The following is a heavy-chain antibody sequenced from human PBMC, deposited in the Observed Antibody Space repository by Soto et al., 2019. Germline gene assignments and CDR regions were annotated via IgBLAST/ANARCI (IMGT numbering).Heavy chain of an antibody. CDR3: AKGRFGERDY. J-gene: IGHJ4*02. CDR1: GFTFDDYA. V-gene: IGHV3-9*01. Sequence: EVQLVESGGGLVQPGRSLRLSCAASGFTFDDYAMHWVRQAPGKGLEWVSGISWNSGIIGYADSVKGRFTISRDNAKNSLYLQMSSRRAEDTALYYCAKGRFGERDYWGQGTLVTVSS. CDR2: ISWNSGII. D-gene: IGHD3-10*01.